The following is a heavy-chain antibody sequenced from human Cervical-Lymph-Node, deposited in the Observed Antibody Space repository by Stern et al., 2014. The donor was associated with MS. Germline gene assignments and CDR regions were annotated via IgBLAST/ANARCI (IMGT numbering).Heavy chain of an antibody. CDR2: IYYSGAT. CDR1: GGSINNGDYY. V-gene: IGHV4-31*03. Sequence: QVQLQESGPGLVKPSQTLSLTCTVSGGSINNGDYYWSWVRQHPGKGLEWLGYIYYSGATYYNPSLKGRLTISVDTSKRHFSLKLTSVTAADTAVYYCARELSVMYGMDVWGQGTTVTVSS. D-gene: IGHD2/OR15-2a*01. J-gene: IGHJ6*02. CDR3: ARELSVMYGMDV.